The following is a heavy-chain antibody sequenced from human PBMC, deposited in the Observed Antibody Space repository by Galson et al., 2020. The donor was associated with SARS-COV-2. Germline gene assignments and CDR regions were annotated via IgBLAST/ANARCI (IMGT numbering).Heavy chain of an antibody. CDR2: INSDGSST. CDR1: GFTFSSYW. Sequence: GGSLRLSCAASGFTFSSYWMHWVRQAPGKGLVWVSRINSDGSSTSYADSVKGRFTISRDNAKNTLYLQMNSLRAEDTAVYYCAREGVGGSSATHYYGMDVWGQGTTVTVSS. CDR3: AREGVGGSSATHYYGMDV. V-gene: IGHV3-74*01. D-gene: IGHD2-15*01. J-gene: IGHJ6*02.